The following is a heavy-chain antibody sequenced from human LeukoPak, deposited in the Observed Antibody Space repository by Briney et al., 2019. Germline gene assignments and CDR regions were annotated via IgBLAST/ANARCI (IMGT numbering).Heavy chain of an antibody. CDR1: GGPISSSSHY. J-gene: IGHJ4*02. D-gene: IGHD3-10*01. Sequence: SETLSLTCTVFGGPISSSSHYWGCIRQPPGKGLDWTGTVYDGGSTYYNPSLKGRVTLFVDTSQNQFSLKLTSVTAADTAVYYCARLPYYYGSGTFDSWGQGTLVTVSS. CDR3: ARLPYYYGSGTFDS. V-gene: IGHV4-39*01. CDR2: VYDGGST.